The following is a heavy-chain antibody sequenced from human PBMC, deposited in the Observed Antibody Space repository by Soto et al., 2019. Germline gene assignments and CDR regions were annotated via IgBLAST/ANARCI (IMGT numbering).Heavy chain of an antibody. CDR2: ISHDGRIE. CDR1: GFTFSTFA. V-gene: IGHV3-30-3*01. CDR3: ARDGLPDDFRSGGYWLDP. Sequence: QVHLVESGGGVVQPGRSLRLSCAASGFTFSTFALHWVRQAPGEGLEWVALISHDGRIEKYADSVMGRFTISRDNSKNTLYMHMDSLRLEDTGVYYCARDGLPDDFRSGGYWLDPCGQGTHVTVSS. D-gene: IGHD3-3*01. J-gene: IGHJ5*02.